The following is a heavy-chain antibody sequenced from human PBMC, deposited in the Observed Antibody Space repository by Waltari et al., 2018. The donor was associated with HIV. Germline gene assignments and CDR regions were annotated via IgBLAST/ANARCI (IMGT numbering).Heavy chain of an antibody. J-gene: IGHJ5*02. D-gene: IGHD6-19*01. V-gene: IGHV4-4*02. Sequence: QVQLQESGPGLVKPSETLSLTCAVSGTSNNSYNWGTWVRQPPGKGLEWFGEVYHAGSTNYKQSLKSRVTISVDKSENQYALDLRSVTAADTAIYYWVRIQSGGSGSSWIDPWGQGTLVTVS. CDR3: VRIQSGGSGSSWIDP. CDR2: VYHAGST. CDR1: GTSNNSYNW.